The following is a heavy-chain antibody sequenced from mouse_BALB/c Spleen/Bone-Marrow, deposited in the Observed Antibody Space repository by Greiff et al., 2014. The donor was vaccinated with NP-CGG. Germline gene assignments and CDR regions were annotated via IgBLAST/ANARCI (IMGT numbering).Heavy chain of an antibody. J-gene: IGHJ4*01. V-gene: IGHV1-80*01. CDR1: GYAFSSYW. CDR3: ARGVPMDY. CDR2: IYPGDGDT. Sequence: VLLQQSGAELVRPGSSVKISCKASGYAFSSYWMNWVKQRPGQGLEWIGQIYPGDGDTNYNGKFKGKATLTADKSSSTAYMQLSSLTSEDSAVYFCARGVPMDYWVQGTSVTVSS.